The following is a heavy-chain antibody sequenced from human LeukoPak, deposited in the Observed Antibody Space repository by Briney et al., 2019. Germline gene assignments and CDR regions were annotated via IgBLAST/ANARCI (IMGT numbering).Heavy chain of an antibody. Sequence: ASVKVSCKASGYTFTGYYMHWVRQAPGQGLEWMGWINPNSGGTNYAQKFQGRVTMTRDTSISTAYMELSRLRSDDTAVYYCARDILQTGDDWYFDLWGRGTLVTVSS. CDR2: INPNSGGT. J-gene: IGHJ2*01. CDR1: GYTFTGYY. V-gene: IGHV1-2*02. D-gene: IGHD7-27*01. CDR3: ARDILQTGDDWYFDL.